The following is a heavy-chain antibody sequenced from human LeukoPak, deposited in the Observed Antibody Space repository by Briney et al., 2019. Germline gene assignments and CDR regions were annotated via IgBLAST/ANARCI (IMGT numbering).Heavy chain of an antibody. D-gene: IGHD1-26*01. Sequence: TEGSLRLSCAASGFTFSSYAMSWVRQAPGKGLEWVSAISGSGGSTYYADSVKGRFTISRDNSKNTLYLQMNSLRAEDTAVYYCAKVDSGSYSGTFDIWGQGTMVTVSS. CDR2: ISGSGGST. CDR3: AKVDSGSYSGTFDI. V-gene: IGHV3-23*01. CDR1: GFTFSSYA. J-gene: IGHJ3*02.